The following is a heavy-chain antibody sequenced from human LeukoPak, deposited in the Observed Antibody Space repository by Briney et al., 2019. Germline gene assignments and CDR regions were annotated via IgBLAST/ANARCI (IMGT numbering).Heavy chain of an antibody. CDR2: IYYSGST. CDR1: GGSISSYY. Sequence: SETLSLTCTVSGGSISSYYWSWLRQPPRKGLEWVGYIYYSGSTNYNPSLKSRVTISVDTSKNQFSLKLSPVTAADTAAYYCARVYSLGFWSGYYVGWGQGNLVTVSS. V-gene: IGHV4-59*01. D-gene: IGHD3-3*01. CDR3: ARVYSLGFWSGYYVG. J-gene: IGHJ4*02.